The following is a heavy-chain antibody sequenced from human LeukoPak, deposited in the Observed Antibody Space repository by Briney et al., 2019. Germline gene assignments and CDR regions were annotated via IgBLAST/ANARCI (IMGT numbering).Heavy chain of an antibody. CDR3: ARDFAYYYGMDV. D-gene: IGHD3-3*01. V-gene: IGHV1-2*02. CDR2: INPNTGGT. CDR1: GYTFTGYY. J-gene: IGHJ6*02. Sequence: ASVKVSCKASGYTFTGYYLHWVRQAPGQGLEWMGWINPNTGGTNYAQKFQGRVTMTRDTSISTAYMELSKLRSDDTAVYYCARDFAYYYGMDVWGQGTTVTVSS.